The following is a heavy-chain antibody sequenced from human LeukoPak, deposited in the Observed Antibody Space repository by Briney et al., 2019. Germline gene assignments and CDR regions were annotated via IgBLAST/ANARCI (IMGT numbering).Heavy chain of an antibody. CDR3: ARSPATTQPMDYGSGSYFYYYYYMDV. V-gene: IGHV1-2*02. J-gene: IGHJ6*03. CDR1: GYTFTSYY. D-gene: IGHD3-10*01. CDR2: INPNSGGT. Sequence: ASVKVSCKSSGYTFTSYYMHWVRQAPGQGLEWMGWINPNSGGTNYAQQFQGRVTMTRDTSISTAYMELSRLRSDDTAVYYCARSPATTQPMDYGSGSYFYYYYYMDVWGKGTTVTVSS.